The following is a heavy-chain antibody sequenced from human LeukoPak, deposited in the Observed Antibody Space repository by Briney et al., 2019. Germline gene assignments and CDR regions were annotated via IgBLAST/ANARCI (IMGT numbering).Heavy chain of an antibody. CDR2: INHSGST. CDR1: GDSISSGYY. V-gene: IGHV4-34*01. Sequence: SETLSLTCTVSGDSISSGYYWSWIRQPPGKGLEWIGEINHSGSTNYNPSLKSRVTISVDTSKNQFSLKLSSVTAADTAVYYCARPARGHSSSSGAFGYWGQGTLVTVSS. CDR3: ARPARGHSSSSGAFGY. D-gene: IGHD6-6*01. J-gene: IGHJ4*02.